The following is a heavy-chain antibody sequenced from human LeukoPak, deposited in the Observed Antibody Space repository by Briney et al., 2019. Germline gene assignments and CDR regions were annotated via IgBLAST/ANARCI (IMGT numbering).Heavy chain of an antibody. D-gene: IGHD5-18*01. V-gene: IGHV3-23*01. CDR2: ISGSAGST. Sequence: GGSLRLSCAAPGLTFSSYAMSWVRQAPGQGLEWVSAISGSAGSTYYADSVKGRFTISRDNSKNTLYLQMNSLRAEDTAVYYCAKMRYSYGLDAFDIWGQGTMVTVSS. CDR1: GLTFSSYA. J-gene: IGHJ3*02. CDR3: AKMRYSYGLDAFDI.